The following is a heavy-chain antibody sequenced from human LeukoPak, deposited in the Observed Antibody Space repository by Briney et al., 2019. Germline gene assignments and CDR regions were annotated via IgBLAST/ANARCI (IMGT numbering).Heavy chain of an antibody. D-gene: IGHD3-22*01. J-gene: IGHJ4*02. Sequence: GGSLRLSCAASGFTFSSYEMNWVRQAPGKGLEWVSSITSSSSYIYYADSVKGRFTISRDNAKNSLYLQMNSLRAEDTAVYYCARHVVGVGFDYWGQGTLVTVSS. CDR3: ARHVVGVGFDY. CDR1: GFTFSSYE. CDR2: ITSSSSYI. V-gene: IGHV3-21*01.